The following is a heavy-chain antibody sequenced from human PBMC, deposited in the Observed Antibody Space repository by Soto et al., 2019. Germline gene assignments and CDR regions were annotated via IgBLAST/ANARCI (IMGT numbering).Heavy chain of an antibody. CDR3: AKVSSSGWDFDY. Sequence: GESLKISCVASGFTFSNYAMSWVRQTPGRGLEWVSAISGDGAATYFANFLRGRLIISRDNSRNTLYLQMDTMRGEDTAIYYCAKVSSSGWDFDYWGQGTPVTV. D-gene: IGHD6-19*01. V-gene: IGHV3-23*01. J-gene: IGHJ4*02. CDR1: GFTFSNYA. CDR2: ISGDGAAT.